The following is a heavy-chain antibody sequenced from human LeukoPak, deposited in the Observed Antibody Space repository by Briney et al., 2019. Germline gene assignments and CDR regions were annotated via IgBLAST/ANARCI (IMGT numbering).Heavy chain of an antibody. CDR3: ASSGPSHFDY. CDR2: IYYSGST. D-gene: IGHD1-26*01. CDR1: GGSISSYY. J-gene: IGHJ4*02. Sequence: SETLSLTCTVSGGSISSYYWGWIRQPPGKGLEWIGSIYYSGSTYYNPSLKSRVTISVDTSKNQFSLKLSSVTAADTAVYYCASSGPSHFDYWGQGTLVTVSS. V-gene: IGHV4-39*07.